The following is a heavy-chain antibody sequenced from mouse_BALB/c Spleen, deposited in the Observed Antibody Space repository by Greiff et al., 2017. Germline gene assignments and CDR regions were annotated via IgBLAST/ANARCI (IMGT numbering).Heavy chain of an antibody. CDR2: IDPSDSET. V-gene: IGHV1S127*01. Sequence: QVHVKQSGPQLVRPGASVKISCKASGYSFTSYWMHWVKQRPGQGLEWIGMIDPSDSETRLNQKFKDKATLTVDKSSSTAYMQLSSPTSEDSAVYYCARDYYGSRAWFAYWGQGTLVTVSA. J-gene: IGHJ3*01. CDR3: ARDYYGSRAWFAY. CDR1: GYSFTSYW. D-gene: IGHD1-1*01.